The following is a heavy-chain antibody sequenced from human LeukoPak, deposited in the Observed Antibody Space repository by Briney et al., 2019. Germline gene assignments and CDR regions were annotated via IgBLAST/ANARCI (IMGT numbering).Heavy chain of an antibody. CDR3: ARRGDFRRAFDI. J-gene: IGHJ3*02. V-gene: IGHV4-4*02. CDR1: GGSISSSNW. Sequence: SGTLSLTCAVSGGSISSSNWWSWVRQPPGKGLEWIGEIYHSGSANYNPSLKSRVTISVDKSKNQFSLKLSSVTAADTAVYYRARRGDFRRAFDIWGQGTMVTVSS. CDR2: IYHSGSA. D-gene: IGHD3-16*01.